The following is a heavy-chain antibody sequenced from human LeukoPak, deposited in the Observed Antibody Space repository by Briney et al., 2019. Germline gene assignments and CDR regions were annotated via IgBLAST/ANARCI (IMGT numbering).Heavy chain of an antibody. CDR2: IYYSGST. CDR3: ARVYCSGGSCHSDY. Sequence: PSETLSLTCTVSGGSISSYYWSSIRQPPGKGLEWIGYIYYSGSTNYNPSLKSRVTISVDTSKNQFSLKLSSVTAADTAVYYCARVYCSGGSCHSDYWGQGTLVTVSS. J-gene: IGHJ4*02. V-gene: IGHV4-59*01. CDR1: GGSISSYY. D-gene: IGHD2-15*01.